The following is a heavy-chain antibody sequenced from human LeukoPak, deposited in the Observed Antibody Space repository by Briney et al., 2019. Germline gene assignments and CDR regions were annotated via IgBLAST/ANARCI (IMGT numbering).Heavy chain of an antibody. Sequence: SETLSLTCAVYIGSFSGYHWSWIRQPPGRGLEWIGEIDHSGNTKYNPSLKSRVTISADTSKNQFSLKLRALSAADTAVYFCARDMVRGVILRRVLDYWGQGTLVTVSS. CDR3: ARDMVRGVILRRVLDY. CDR1: IGSFSGYH. D-gene: IGHD3-10*01. V-gene: IGHV4-34*01. J-gene: IGHJ4*02. CDR2: IDHSGNT.